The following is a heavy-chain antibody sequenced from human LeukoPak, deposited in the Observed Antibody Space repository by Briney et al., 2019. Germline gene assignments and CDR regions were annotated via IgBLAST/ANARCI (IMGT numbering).Heavy chain of an antibody. V-gene: IGHV1-69*05. CDR1: GGTFSSYA. J-gene: IGHJ4*02. Sequence: ASVKVSCKASGGTFSSYAISWVRQAPGQGLEWMGGIIPIFGTANYAQNFQGRVTMTRDTSTSTVYMELSSLRSEDTAVYYCARDLASSGYYWDWGQGTLVTVSS. CDR3: ARDLASSGYYWD. CDR2: IIPIFGTA. D-gene: IGHD3-22*01.